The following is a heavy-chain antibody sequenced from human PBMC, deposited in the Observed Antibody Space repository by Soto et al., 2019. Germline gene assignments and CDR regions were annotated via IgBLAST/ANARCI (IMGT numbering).Heavy chain of an antibody. D-gene: IGHD1-26*01. CDR1: GDSVSSSSVT. Sequence: SQTLSLTCAISGDSVSSSSVTWNWIRQSPSRGLEWLGRTYYRSKWYNDYAESVKSRITINPDTSKNQFSLHLNSVTPEDTAVYYCVRLIGNSWLDFWGREPWSPSPQ. CDR3: VRLIGNSWLDF. J-gene: IGHJ5*01. V-gene: IGHV6-1*01. CDR2: TYYRSKWYN.